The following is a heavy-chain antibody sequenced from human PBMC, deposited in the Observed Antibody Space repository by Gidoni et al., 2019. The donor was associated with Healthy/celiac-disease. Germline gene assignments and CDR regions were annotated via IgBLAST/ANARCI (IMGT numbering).Heavy chain of an antibody. CDR3: ARDPDGSQYSSSWYGY. D-gene: IGHD6-13*01. Sequence: QVQLVQSGAEVKKPGSSVKVSCKASGGTFSSYAISWVRQAPGQGLEWMGGIIPIFGTANYAQKFQGRVTITADKATSTAYMELSSLRSEDTAVYYCARDPDGSQYSSSWYGYWGQGTLVTVSS. CDR2: IIPIFGTA. V-gene: IGHV1-69*06. J-gene: IGHJ4*02. CDR1: GGTFSSYA.